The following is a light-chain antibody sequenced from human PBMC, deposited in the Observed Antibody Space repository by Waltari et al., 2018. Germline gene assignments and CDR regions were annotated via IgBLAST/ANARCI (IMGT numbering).Light chain of an antibody. J-gene: IGKJ5*01. CDR3: QQYGSSPPIT. Sequence: EIVLTQSPGTLSLSPGERATLSCRASQRVSSSYLAWYQQKPGQAPRLLIYGASSRATGSPDRFSGSGSGTDVTLTISRLEPEDFAVYYCQQYGSSPPITFGQGTRLEIK. V-gene: IGKV3-20*01. CDR1: QRVSSSY. CDR2: GAS.